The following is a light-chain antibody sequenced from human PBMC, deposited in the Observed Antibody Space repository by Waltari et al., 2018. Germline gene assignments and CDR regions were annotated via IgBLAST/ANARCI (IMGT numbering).Light chain of an antibody. J-gene: IGKJ4*01. V-gene: IGKV3-11*01. Sequence: WGASKCISTSLAWYQKKPGQAPRLLSYDAANRATGIPARFSGSGSGTDFTLTISSLEPEDFAVYYCQQRSNWPLTFGGGTKVEIK. CDR2: DAA. CDR1: KCISTS. CDR3: QQRSNWPLT.